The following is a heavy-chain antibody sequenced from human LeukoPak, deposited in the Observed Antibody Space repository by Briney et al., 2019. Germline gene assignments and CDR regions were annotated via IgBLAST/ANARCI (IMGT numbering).Heavy chain of an antibody. Sequence: GGSLRLSCAASGFTFSSCGMHWVRQAPGKGLEWVAVIWSDGSNNYYADSVKGRFTISRDNSKNTLFLQMNSRRAEDTAIYYCARARGNYDTSGPDYWGQGTLVTVSS. CDR2: IWSDGSNN. J-gene: IGHJ4*02. D-gene: IGHD3-22*01. V-gene: IGHV3-33*01. CDR1: GFTFSSCG. CDR3: ARARGNYDTSGPDY.